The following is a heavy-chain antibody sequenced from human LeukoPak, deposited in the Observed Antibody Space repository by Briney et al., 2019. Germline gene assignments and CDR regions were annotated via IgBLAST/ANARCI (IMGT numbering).Heavy chain of an antibody. CDR3: ARGRVSNGGSGYAFSTGQFDP. D-gene: IGHD5-12*01. CDR1: GGSISSSSYY. Sequence: RPSETLSLTCTVSGGSISSSSYYWGWIRQPPGKGLEWIGSIYYSGSTYYNPSLKSRVTISVDTSKNQFSLKLSSVTAADTAVYYCARGRVSNGGSGYAFSTGQFDPWGQGTLVTVSS. J-gene: IGHJ5*02. V-gene: IGHV4-39*01. CDR2: IYYSGST.